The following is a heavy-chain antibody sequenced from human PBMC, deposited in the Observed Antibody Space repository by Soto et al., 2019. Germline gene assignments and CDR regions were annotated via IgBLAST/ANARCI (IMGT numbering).Heavy chain of an antibody. CDR2: ISYSGRT. Sequence: SETLSLTCTVSGASIITDNYFWVWIRQSPRRGLELIGSISYSGRTYDNPSLQSRVTISIDASKNQFSLKLTSVTTADTAVYYCARRRVSDYGGNHHPYYFDRWGQGALVTVS. J-gene: IGHJ4*02. V-gene: IGHV4-39*01. D-gene: IGHD4-17*01. CDR1: GASIITDNYF. CDR3: ARRRVSDYGGNHHPYYFDR.